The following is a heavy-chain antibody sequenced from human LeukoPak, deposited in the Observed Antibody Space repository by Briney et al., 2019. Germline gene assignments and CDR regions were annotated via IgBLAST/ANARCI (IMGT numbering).Heavy chain of an antibody. Sequence: GASVKVSCKASGYAFTNYGITWVRQAPGQGLEWMGWISAYNTNTNYAQKLQGRVTMTTKTSTSTAYMELRSLRSDDTAVYYCARVVLDHYYDSSGYLGTLDYWGQGTLVTVSS. CDR2: ISAYNTNT. J-gene: IGHJ4*02. D-gene: IGHD3-22*01. V-gene: IGHV1-18*01. CDR3: ARVVLDHYYDSSGYLGTLDY. CDR1: GYAFTNYG.